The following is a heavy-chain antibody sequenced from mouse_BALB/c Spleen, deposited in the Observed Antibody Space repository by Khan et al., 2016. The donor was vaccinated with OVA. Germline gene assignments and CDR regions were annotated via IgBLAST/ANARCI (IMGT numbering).Heavy chain of an antibody. CDR2: IYPGSGHT. CDR3: ARSGGYSYYGYFDV. CDR1: GYAFTNYW. D-gene: IGHD2-3*01. Sequence: QVQLPPSGTELVRPGTSVKISCKASGYAFTNYWLGWVKQRPGHGLEWIENIYPGSGHTYYNEKFKVKATLTADKSSSTAYMQLSSLTAEDSAVYFCARSGGYSYYGYFDVWGAGTTVTVSS. V-gene: IGHV1-63*01. J-gene: IGHJ1*01.